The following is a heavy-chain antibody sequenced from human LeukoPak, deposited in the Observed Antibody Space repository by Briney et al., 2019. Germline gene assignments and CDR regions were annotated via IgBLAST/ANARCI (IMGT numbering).Heavy chain of an antibody. Sequence: SQTLSLTCTVSGGSISIGGYYWSWIRQPAGKGLEWIGGIFSDGTSNCSPSLNSRVTISIDTSKNQFSLNLSSVTAADTAVYYCARVIRRDPYNYDGFDVWGQGTMVTVSS. D-gene: IGHD5-24*01. CDR2: IFSDGTS. CDR1: GGSISIGGYY. CDR3: ARVIRRDPYNYDGFDV. J-gene: IGHJ3*01. V-gene: IGHV4-61*02.